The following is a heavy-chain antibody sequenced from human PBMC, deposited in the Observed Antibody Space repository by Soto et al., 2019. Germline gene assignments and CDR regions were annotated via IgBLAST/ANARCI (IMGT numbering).Heavy chain of an antibody. J-gene: IGHJ4*02. Sequence: EVQLVESGGGLVQPGGSLRLSCAASGFTFSSSGMHWVRQAPVKGLAWRLYIGSISTEIRYADSVKGRFTISRDNAKNVLYLQMSSLREDDTAVYYCVRDRGGVGATAYWGQGTLVTVSS. CDR3: VRDRGGVGATAY. CDR1: GFTFSSSG. CDR2: IGSISTEI. D-gene: IGHD1-26*01. V-gene: IGHV3-48*02.